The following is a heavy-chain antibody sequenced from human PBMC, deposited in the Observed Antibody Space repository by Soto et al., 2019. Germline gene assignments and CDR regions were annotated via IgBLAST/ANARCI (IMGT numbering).Heavy chain of an antibody. D-gene: IGHD1-1*01. Sequence: SVKVSCKASGYTFSDYYIHWVRQAPGQGLELMGWINPNSGGTKYAPKFQGGVTMTRDTSITTAYMELSRLRSGDTAVYYCAREPATAKPEGVDFWGQGXLVTVYS. CDR3: AREPATAKPEGVDF. V-gene: IGHV1-2*02. J-gene: IGHJ4*02. CDR2: INPNSGGT. CDR1: GYTFSDYY.